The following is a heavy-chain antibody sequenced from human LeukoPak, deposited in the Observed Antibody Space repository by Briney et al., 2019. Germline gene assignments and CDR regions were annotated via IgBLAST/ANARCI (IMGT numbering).Heavy chain of an antibody. V-gene: IGHV4-34*01. CDR2: INHSGST. CDR3: ARGRYYYDSSGYMGPYMDV. Sequence: SETLSLTCAVYGGSFSGYYWSWIRQPPGKGLEWIGEINHSGSTNYNPSLKSRVTISVDTSKNQFSLKLSSVTAADTAVYYCARGRYYYDSSGYMGPYMDVWGKGTTVTVSS. D-gene: IGHD3-22*01. CDR1: GGSFSGYY. J-gene: IGHJ6*03.